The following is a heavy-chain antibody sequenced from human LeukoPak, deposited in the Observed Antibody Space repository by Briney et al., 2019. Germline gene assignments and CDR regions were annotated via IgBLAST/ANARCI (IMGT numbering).Heavy chain of an antibody. Sequence: GASVKVSCKASGYTFTSYGISWVRQAPGQGLEWMGWISAYNGNTNYARKLQGRVTMTTDTSTSTAYMELRSLRSDDTAVYYCARGADCSSTSCYSPAEYFQHWGQGTLVTVSS. V-gene: IGHV1-18*01. CDR1: GYTFTSYG. CDR2: ISAYNGNT. CDR3: ARGADCSSTSCYSPAEYFQH. J-gene: IGHJ1*01. D-gene: IGHD2-2*01.